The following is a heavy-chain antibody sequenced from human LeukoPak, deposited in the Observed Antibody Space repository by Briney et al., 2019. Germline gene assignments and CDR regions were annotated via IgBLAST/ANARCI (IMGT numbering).Heavy chain of an antibody. V-gene: IGHV6-1*01. CDR1: GDSVSSNSVT. CDR3: ARRLTQYDCFDL. Sequence: SQTLSLTCAISGDSVSSNSVTWNWIRQSPSRGLEWLGRTYYRSTWYNDYAVSVRGRITVNPDTSKNQFSLHPNSVTPEDTAVYYCARRLTQYDCFDLWGQGILVTVSS. J-gene: IGHJ5*02. D-gene: IGHD2-2*01. CDR2: TYYRSTWYN.